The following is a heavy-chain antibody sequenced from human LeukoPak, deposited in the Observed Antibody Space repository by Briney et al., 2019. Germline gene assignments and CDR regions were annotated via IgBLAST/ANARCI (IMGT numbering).Heavy chain of an antibody. CDR2: ISSSGSTI. D-gene: IGHD3-10*02. V-gene: IGHV3-48*03. CDR1: GYTFSNYA. J-gene: IGHJ6*04. Sequence: GGSLRLSCAASGYTFSNYALSWVRQAPGKGLEWVSYISSSGSTIYYADSVKGRFTISRDNAKNSLYLQMNSLRAEDTAVYYCAELGITMIGGVWGKGTTVTISS. CDR3: AELGITMIGGV.